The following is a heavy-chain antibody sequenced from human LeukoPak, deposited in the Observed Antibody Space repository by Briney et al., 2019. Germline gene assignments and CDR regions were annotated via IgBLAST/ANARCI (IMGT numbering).Heavy chain of an antibody. CDR2: IRGDTST. D-gene: IGHD4-17*01. CDR1: GLTGGSAS. Sequence: VGPRRLSCAGSGLTGGSASIIWVRQAPGKSLECVSYIRGDTSTEYAEYVKGRFTISRDDSKNTVYLQMNSLRVEDTSVYYCARRRGGYGDGDFDYWGQGTLVTVSS. J-gene: IGHJ4*02. CDR3: ARRRGGYGDGDFDY. V-gene: IGHV3-66*04.